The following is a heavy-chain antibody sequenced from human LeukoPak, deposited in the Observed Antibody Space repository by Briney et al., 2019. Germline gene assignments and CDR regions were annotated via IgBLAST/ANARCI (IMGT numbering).Heavy chain of an antibody. Sequence: GGSLRLSCAASGFTFSSYSTNWVRQAPGKGLEWVSSISSSSSYIYYADSVKGRFTISRDNAKNSLYLQMNSLRAEDTAVYYCAREGYCSSTSCVDAFDIWGQGTMVTVSS. J-gene: IGHJ3*02. CDR1: GFTFSSYS. CDR3: AREGYCSSTSCVDAFDI. CDR2: ISSSSSYI. V-gene: IGHV3-21*01. D-gene: IGHD2-2*01.